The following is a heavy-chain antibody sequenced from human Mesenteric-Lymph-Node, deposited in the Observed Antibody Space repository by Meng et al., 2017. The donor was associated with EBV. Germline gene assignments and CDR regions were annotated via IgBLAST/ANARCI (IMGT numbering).Heavy chain of an antibody. CDR2: INPNNGNT. J-gene: IGHJ4*02. CDR1: GYTFSDYD. D-gene: IGHD3-10*01. CDR3: AREASSYPYFDV. Sequence: QVQLVQSGAEVKKPGASVKVSCRASGYTFSDYDISWVRQATGQGLEWMGGINPNNGNTGYAQKFQGRLTMTRNISINTAYMELASLRSADTAVYYCAREASSYPYFDVWGQGALVTVAS. V-gene: IGHV1-8*01.